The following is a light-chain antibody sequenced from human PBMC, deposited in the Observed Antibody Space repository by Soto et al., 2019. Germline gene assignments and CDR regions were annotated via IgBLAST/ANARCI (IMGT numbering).Light chain of an antibody. Sequence: DIQMTQSPSALSASVGDRVTITCRASQSIGPLLAWYQQKPGQAPRLLIYGASTRATGIPARFSGSGSGTEFTLTISSLQPDDFATYYCQHYNSYSEAFGQGTKVDIK. V-gene: IGKV1-5*01. J-gene: IGKJ1*01. CDR3: QHYNSYSEA. CDR2: GAS. CDR1: QSIGPL.